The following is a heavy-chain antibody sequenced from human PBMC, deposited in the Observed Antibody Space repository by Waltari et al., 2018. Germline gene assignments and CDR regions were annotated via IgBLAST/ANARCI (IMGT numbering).Heavy chain of an antibody. CDR2: IYIPGTT. Sequence: EVHLVDSGGGLVQPGGSLRLSCAAPGFSVSSTYMIWVRQAPEKGLECVSVIYIPGTTFHADSVKGRFTISRDFSKNTVYLQMNNLKAEDTAMYYCARGQGNNWGQGTLVTVSS. CDR1: GFSVSSTY. J-gene: IGHJ4*02. CDR3: ARGQGNN. V-gene: IGHV3-66*01.